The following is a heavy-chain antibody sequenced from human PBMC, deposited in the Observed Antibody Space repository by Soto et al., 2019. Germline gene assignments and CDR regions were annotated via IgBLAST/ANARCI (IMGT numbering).Heavy chain of an antibody. CDR1: GFSFSNCG. D-gene: IGHD2-15*01. Sequence: QVQLVESGGGVVQPGRSLRLSCAASGFSFSNCGMHWVRQAPGKGLEWVAAISSDGSDKYYSESVKGRFTISRENSKNKLFLQMNSLGVEDTAVYYCVKGSEVARQELDYWGQGTLVTVSS. V-gene: IGHV3-30*18. CDR2: ISSDGSDK. J-gene: IGHJ4*02. CDR3: VKGSEVARQELDY.